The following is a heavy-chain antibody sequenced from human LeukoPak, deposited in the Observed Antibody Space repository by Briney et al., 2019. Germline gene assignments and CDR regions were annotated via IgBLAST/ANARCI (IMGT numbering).Heavy chain of an antibody. CDR1: GFTFSSYW. J-gene: IGHJ4*02. D-gene: IGHD6-19*01. Sequence: PGGSLRLSCAASGFTFSSYWMHWVRQARGKGLVWVSRINSDGSSTSYADSVKGRFTISRDNAKNTLYLQMNSLRAEDTAVYYCAPTKYSSGWPFDYWGQGTLVTVSS. CDR2: INSDGSST. V-gene: IGHV3-74*01. CDR3: APTKYSSGWPFDY.